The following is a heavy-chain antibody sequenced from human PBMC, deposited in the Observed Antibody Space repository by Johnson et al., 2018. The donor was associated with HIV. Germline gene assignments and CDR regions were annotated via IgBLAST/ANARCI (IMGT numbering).Heavy chain of an antibody. CDR3: AKDLGSYYAFDI. Sequence: VQLVESGGGLVQPGGSLRLSCAASGFTFSSYAMSWVRQAPGKGLEWVAVISYDGSNKYYADSVKGRFTISRDNSKNTLYLQMNSLRAEDTAVYYCAKDLGSYYAFDIWGQGTMVTVSS. J-gene: IGHJ3*02. D-gene: IGHD1-26*01. V-gene: IGHV3-30*18. CDR1: GFTFSSYA. CDR2: ISYDGSNK.